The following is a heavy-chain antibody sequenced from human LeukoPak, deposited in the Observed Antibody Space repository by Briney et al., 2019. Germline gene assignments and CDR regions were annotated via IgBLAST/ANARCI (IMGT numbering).Heavy chain of an antibody. D-gene: IGHD5-18*01. CDR1: GGSISSYY. Sequence: SETLSLTCTASGGSISSYYWSWIRQPAGKGLEWIGRIYTRGSTNYNPSLKSRVTMSVDTSKNQFSLKLSSVTAADTAVHYCARDPQIQLWLGPIRYFDLWGRGTLVTVSS. CDR3: ARDPQIQLWLGPIRYFDL. J-gene: IGHJ2*01. CDR2: IYTRGST. V-gene: IGHV4-4*07.